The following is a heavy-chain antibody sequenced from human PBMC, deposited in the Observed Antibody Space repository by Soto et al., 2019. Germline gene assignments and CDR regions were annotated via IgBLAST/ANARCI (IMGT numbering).Heavy chain of an antibody. CDR1: GGSISSNNW. D-gene: IGHD3-10*01. Sequence: QVQLQESGPGLVKPSGTLSLTCAVSGGSISSNNWWTWVRQPPGKGLEWIGEIYHSGSTNYNPSRKSRVTIYVDNSKNQFSLKLSSVTAADTAVYYCARSSLERITMVRGWFDPWGQGTLVTVSS. CDR2: IYHSGST. V-gene: IGHV4-4*02. CDR3: ARSSLERITMVRGWFDP. J-gene: IGHJ5*02.